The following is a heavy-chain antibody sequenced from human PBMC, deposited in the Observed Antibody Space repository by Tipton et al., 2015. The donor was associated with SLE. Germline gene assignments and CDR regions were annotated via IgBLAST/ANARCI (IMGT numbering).Heavy chain of an antibody. Sequence: TLSLTCTVSGGSISSHYWSWIRQPPGKGLEWIGYIYYSGSTNYNPSLKSRVTISVDTSKNQFSLKLSSVTAADTAVYYCATSHSYGPSYFDYWGQGTLVTVSS. CDR3: ATSHSYGPSYFDY. V-gene: IGHV4-59*11. CDR2: IYYSGST. J-gene: IGHJ4*02. CDR1: GGSISSHY. D-gene: IGHD5-18*01.